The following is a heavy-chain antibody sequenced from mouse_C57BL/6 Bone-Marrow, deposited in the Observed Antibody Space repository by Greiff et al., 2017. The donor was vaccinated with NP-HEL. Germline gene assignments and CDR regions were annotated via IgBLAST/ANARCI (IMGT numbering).Heavy chain of an antibody. Sequence: VQLQQPGAELVKPGASVKLSCKASGYTFTSYWMPWVKQRPGQGLEWIGMIHPNSGSTNYNEKFKSKATLTVDKSSSTAYMQLSSLTSEDSAVYYCERGGTTVVAGDYWGQGTTLTVSA. D-gene: IGHD1-1*01. J-gene: IGHJ2*01. CDR1: GYTFTSYW. CDR3: ERGGTTVVAGDY. V-gene: IGHV1-64*01. CDR2: IHPNSGST.